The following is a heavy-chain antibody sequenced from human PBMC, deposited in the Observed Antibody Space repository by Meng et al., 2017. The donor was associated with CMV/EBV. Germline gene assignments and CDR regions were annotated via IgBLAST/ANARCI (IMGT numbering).Heavy chain of an antibody. J-gene: IGHJ4*02. Sequence: TLQESGPQLVKPPQDLTLTGALSGFSLSTSGVGVGLIRQPPGKALEWLALIYWDDDKRYSPSLKSRLTITKDTSKNQVVLTMTNMDPVDTATYYCARIAAAGRFDYWGQGTLVTVSS. CDR3: ARIAAAGRFDY. CDR1: GFSLSTSGVG. CDR2: IYWDDDK. V-gene: IGHV2-5*02. D-gene: IGHD6-13*01.